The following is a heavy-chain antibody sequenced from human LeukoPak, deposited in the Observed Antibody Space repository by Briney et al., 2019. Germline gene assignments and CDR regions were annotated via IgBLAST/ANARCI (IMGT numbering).Heavy chain of an antibody. V-gene: IGHV3-23*01. CDR2: ITASGAGT. J-gene: IGHJ3*02. CDR3: ARRIVTYYYDSSGPLDAFDI. Sequence: PGGSLRLSCAASGFSSSSYSMSWVRQAPGKGLEWVSAITASGAGTYYADSVKGRFTISRDNSKNTLYLQMNSLRAEDTAVYYCARRIVTYYYDSSGPLDAFDIWGQGTMVTVSS. D-gene: IGHD3-22*01. CDR1: GFSSSSYS.